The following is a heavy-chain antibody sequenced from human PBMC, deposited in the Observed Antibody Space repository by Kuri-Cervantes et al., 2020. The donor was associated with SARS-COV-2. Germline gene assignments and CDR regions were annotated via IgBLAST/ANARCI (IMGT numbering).Heavy chain of an antibody. CDR3: ARGGDYHLLCLEV. J-gene: IGHJ6*02. CDR1: GGSFSGYY. Sequence: SETLSLTCAVYGGSFSGYYWSWIRQPPGKGLEWIGEINHSGSTNYNPSLESRVTISLDTSKNQFSLKLSSVTAADTAVYYCARGGDYHLLCLEVWGQGTTVTVSS. CDR2: INHSGST. V-gene: IGHV4-34*01. D-gene: IGHD2-2*01.